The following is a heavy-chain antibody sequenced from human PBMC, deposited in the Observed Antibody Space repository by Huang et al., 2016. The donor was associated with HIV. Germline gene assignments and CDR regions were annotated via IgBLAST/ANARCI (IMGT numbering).Heavy chain of an antibody. Sequence: QVQLQQWGTGLLKPSETLSLKCAVYGGSFNNYYWSWIRQSPGKGPEWIGEINHRGKATHNPSLRRRITMSIDTSKSQFYLNLTSVTTADTGVYYCARPKMIDGTPDSSWNYFDSWGQGTLVIVSS. CDR2: INHRGKA. D-gene: IGHD2-21*01. CDR3: ARPKMIDGTPDSSWNYFDS. V-gene: IGHV4-34*02. J-gene: IGHJ4*02. CDR1: GGSFNNYY.